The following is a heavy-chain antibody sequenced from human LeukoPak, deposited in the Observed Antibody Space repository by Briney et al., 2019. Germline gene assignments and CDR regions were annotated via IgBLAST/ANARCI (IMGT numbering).Heavy chain of an antibody. CDR2: VYHSGTT. CDR1: GGSITSSQHW. Sequence: SETLSLTCAVSGGSITSSQHWWSWARQPPGKGLEWIGEVYHSGTTNYNPSLKSRVTMSLDKSKNQFSLRLSSVTAADTAVYFCATYFCGEYSAYYFDYWGQGTLLSLSS. D-gene: IGHD2/OR15-2a*01. J-gene: IGHJ4*02. V-gene: IGHV4-4*02. CDR3: ATYFCGEYSAYYFDY.